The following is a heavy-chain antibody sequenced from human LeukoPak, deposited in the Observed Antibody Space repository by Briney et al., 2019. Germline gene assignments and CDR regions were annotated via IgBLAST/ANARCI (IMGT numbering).Heavy chain of an antibody. CDR3: AKGAYDYVEIGYFDH. D-gene: IGHD5-12*01. Sequence: GGSLRLSCAPSGFSLSNYAMSWVRQAPGKGLEWVSLIIASSGSTVYADSVKGRFTISRDNSKNTLYLQMNSLRAEDTAVYYCAKGAYDYVEIGYFDHWGQGTPVTVSS. V-gene: IGHV3-23*01. CDR1: GFSLSNYA. CDR2: IIASSGST. J-gene: IGHJ4*02.